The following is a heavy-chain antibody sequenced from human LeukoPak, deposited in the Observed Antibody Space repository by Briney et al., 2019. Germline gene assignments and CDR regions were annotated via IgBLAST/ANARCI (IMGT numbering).Heavy chain of an antibody. V-gene: IGHV4-59*01. D-gene: IGHD3-10*01. CDR3: ARESLPTHFDY. CDR2: IFYSGGT. CDR1: GGSINSYY. J-gene: IGHJ4*02. Sequence: PSETLSLTCTVSGGSINSYYWSWIRQPPGKGLEWIGNIFYSGGTNYNPSLKSRVTISVDTSKNQFSLKLSSVTAADTAVYYCARESLPTHFDYWGQGTLVTVSS.